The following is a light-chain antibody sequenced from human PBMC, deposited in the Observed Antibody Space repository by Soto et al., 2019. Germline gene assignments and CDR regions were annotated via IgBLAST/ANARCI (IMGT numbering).Light chain of an antibody. CDR2: GAS. CDR1: QSVSSY. CDR3: QQANSFPLT. Sequence: EIVLTQSPATLSLSPGERATLSCRASQSVSSYLAWYQQKPGQAPRLLIYGASNRATGIPARFSGSGSGTDFSLTISSLQPEDFATYYCQQANSFPLTFGQGTRLEIK. V-gene: IGKV3-11*01. J-gene: IGKJ5*01.